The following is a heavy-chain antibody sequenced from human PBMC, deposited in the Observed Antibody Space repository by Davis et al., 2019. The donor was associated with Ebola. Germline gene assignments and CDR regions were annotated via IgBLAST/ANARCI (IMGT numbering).Heavy chain of an antibody. CDR3: ARHGYSCHDYRAYFYGLDV. V-gene: IGHV3-33*01. Sequence: GESLKISCVASGFIFSNSGMHWVRQTPGKGLEWVAVIWYDDRNKFHIDSVKGRFTISRDNFKNTVYLEMNSLRVEDTAVYYCARHGYSCHDYRAYFYGLDVWGQGTTVTVSS. CDR2: IWYDDRNK. D-gene: IGHD5-12*01. J-gene: IGHJ6*02. CDR1: GFIFSNSG.